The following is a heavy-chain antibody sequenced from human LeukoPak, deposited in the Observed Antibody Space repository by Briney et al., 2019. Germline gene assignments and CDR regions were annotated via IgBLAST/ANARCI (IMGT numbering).Heavy chain of an antibody. Sequence: ASVKVPCKASGYTFTSYAMHWVRQAPGQRLEWMGWINAGNGNTKYSQKFQGRATITRDTSASTAYMELSSLRSEDTAVYYCARDHYSSSSWFDPWGQGTLVTVSS. V-gene: IGHV1-3*01. D-gene: IGHD6-6*01. J-gene: IGHJ5*02. CDR1: GYTFTSYA. CDR2: INAGNGNT. CDR3: ARDHYSSSSWFDP.